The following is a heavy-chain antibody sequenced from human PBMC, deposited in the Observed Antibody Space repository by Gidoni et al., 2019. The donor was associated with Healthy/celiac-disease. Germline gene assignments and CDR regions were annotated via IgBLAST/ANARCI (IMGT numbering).Heavy chain of an antibody. CDR3: ARHRDGYKEPFDY. D-gene: IGHD5-12*01. CDR1: GGSIRSYY. Sequence: QVPLQESGPGLVKPSETLSLTCPVSGGSIRSYYWSWIRPPPGKGLEWIGYIYYSGSTNYNPSLKSRVTISVDTSKNQFSLKLSSVTAADTAVYYCARHRDGYKEPFDYWGQGTLVTVSS. J-gene: IGHJ4*02. V-gene: IGHV4-59*08. CDR2: IYYSGST.